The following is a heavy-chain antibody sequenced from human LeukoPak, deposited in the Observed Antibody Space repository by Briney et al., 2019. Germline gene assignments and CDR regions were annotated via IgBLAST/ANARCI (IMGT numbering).Heavy chain of an antibody. Sequence: ASVKVSCKTSGYTFTNYGISWVRQAPGLGLEWMGWISAYNGNTNYAQKVQGRVTMTTDTSTSTAYMELRSLRFDDTAVYYCARDQSVRLLQTSSTYFKHVFAIWGQGSMVTVSS. CDR2: ISAYNGNT. CDR1: GYTFTNYG. J-gene: IGHJ3*02. V-gene: IGHV1-18*01. CDR3: ARDQSVRLLQTSSTYFKHVFAI. D-gene: IGHD6-13*01.